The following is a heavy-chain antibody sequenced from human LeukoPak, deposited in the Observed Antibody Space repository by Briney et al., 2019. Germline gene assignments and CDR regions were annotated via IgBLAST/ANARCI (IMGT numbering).Heavy chain of an antibody. CDR3: AKVGVPAAVYNWFDP. Sequence: GGSLRLSCAASGFTFSSYAMSWVRQAPGKGLEWVSAISGSGGSTYYADPVKGRFTISRDNSKNTLYLQMNSLRAEDTAVYYCAKVGVPAAVYNWFDPWGQGTLVTVSS. CDR1: GFTFSSYA. D-gene: IGHD2-2*01. J-gene: IGHJ5*02. V-gene: IGHV3-23*01. CDR2: ISGSGGST.